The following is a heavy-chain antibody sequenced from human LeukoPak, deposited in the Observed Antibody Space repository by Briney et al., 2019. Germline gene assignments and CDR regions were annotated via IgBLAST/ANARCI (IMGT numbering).Heavy chain of an antibody. CDR3: ASGSYSYGYTVDY. V-gene: IGHV4-59*01. J-gene: IGHJ4*02. CDR1: GVSISNYY. D-gene: IGHD5-18*01. CDR2: IYYSEST. Sequence: SETLSLTCTVSGVSISNYYWSWIRQPPGKGLEWIGYIYYSESTNYNPSLKSRVTISTDTSKNQFSLRLSSVTAADTAMYYCASGSYSYGYTVDYWGQGTLVTVSS.